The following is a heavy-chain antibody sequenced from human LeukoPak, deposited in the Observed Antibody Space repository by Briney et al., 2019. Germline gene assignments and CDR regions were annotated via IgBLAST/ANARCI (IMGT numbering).Heavy chain of an antibody. J-gene: IGHJ6*02. D-gene: IGHD3-9*01. V-gene: IGHV3-30-3*01. CDR3: ARDRPTGYSSLDV. CDR2: ISYDGSNK. CDR1: GVTFSSYA. Sequence: GGSLRLSCAASGVTFSSYAMHWVRQAPGKGLEWVAVISYDGSNKYYADSVKGRFTISRDNSKNTLYLQMNSLRAEDTAVYYCARDRPTGYSSLDVWGQGTTVTVSS.